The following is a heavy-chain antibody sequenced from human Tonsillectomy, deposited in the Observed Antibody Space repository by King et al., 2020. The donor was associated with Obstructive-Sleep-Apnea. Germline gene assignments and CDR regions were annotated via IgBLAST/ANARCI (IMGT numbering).Heavy chain of an antibody. V-gene: IGHV4-30-4*07. Sequence: QLQESGPGLVKPSQTLSLTCAVSGGSISSGGYSWSWIRQPPGKGLEWIGYIFSSGRTYYNPSLKSRLTISVDTSKNQFSLRLTSVTAADTAVYYCARDGDXGXAWYFDLWGRGTLVTVSS. CDR2: IFSSGRT. CDR3: ARDGDXGXAWYFDL. D-gene: IGHD4-17*01. CDR1: GGSISSGGYS. J-gene: IGHJ2*01.